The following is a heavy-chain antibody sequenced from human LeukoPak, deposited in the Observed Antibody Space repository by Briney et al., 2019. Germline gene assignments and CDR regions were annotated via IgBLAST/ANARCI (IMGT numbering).Heavy chain of an antibody. CDR2: IRYDGSNK. CDR3: AIGAYCGGDCYAGYYYMDV. V-gene: IGHV3-30*02. J-gene: IGHJ6*03. CDR1: GFTFCSYG. D-gene: IGHD2-21*02. Sequence: PGGSLRLSCAASGFTFCSYGMLWVRQAPGKGLEWVAFIRYDGSNKYYADSVKGRFTISRDNSKNTLYLQMNSLRAEDTAVYYCAIGAYCGGDCYAGYYYMDVWGKGTTVTVSS.